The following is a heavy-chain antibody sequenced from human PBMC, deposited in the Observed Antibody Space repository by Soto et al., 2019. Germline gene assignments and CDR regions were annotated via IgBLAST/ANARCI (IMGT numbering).Heavy chain of an antibody. CDR3: ARYIPGVRYDGMDV. D-gene: IGHD2-2*01. Sequence: EVQLLESGGGLVQPGGSLRLSCAASGFTFTSYAMKWVRQAPGKGLEWVSLIGESGTPTYYADSVKGRFTISRDNSGNTLFLEMYRLRAEDTAVYYCARYIPGVRYDGMDVWGQGTTVTVSS. J-gene: IGHJ6*02. V-gene: IGHV3-23*01. CDR2: IGESGTPT. CDR1: GFTFTSYA.